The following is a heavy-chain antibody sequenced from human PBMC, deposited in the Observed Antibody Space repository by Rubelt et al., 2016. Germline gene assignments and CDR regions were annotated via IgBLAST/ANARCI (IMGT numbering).Heavy chain of an antibody. Sequence: GLEWVSGINWNGGSTGYADSVKGRFTISRDNAKNSLYLQMNSLRAEDTAVYYCARFLPAGDMIAVTTWGFGYGMDVWGQGTTVTVSS. J-gene: IGHJ6*02. D-gene: IGHD4-11*01. V-gene: IGHV3-20*03. CDR2: INWNGGST. CDR3: ARFLPAGDMIAVTTWGFGYGMDV.